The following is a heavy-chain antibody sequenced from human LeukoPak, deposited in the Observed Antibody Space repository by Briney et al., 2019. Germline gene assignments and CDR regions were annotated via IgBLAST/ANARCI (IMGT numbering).Heavy chain of an antibody. J-gene: IGHJ4*02. CDR3: ARDSISDFWSGTFDY. CDR1: GFTVSSNY. V-gene: IGHV3-53*05. Sequence: GGSLRLSCAASGFTVSSNYMSWVRQAPGKGLEWVSVIYSGGSTYYADSVKGRFTISRDNSKNTLYLQMNSLRAEDTAVYYCARDSISDFWSGTFDYWGQGTLVTVSS. CDR2: IYSGGST. D-gene: IGHD3-3*01.